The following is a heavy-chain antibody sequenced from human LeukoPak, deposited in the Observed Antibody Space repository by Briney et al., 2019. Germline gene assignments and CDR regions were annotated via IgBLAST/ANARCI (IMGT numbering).Heavy chain of an antibody. CDR3: ARVDTVMAYYFDL. CDR1: GFTFSYAW. CDR2: IYSGGTT. V-gene: IGHV3-53*04. J-gene: IGHJ4*02. Sequence: GGSLRLSCAASGFTFSYAWMTWVRQAPGKGLEWVSTIYSGGTTYYADSVMGRFTISRHNSRNTLYLQMNSLRAEDTAVYYCARVDTVMAYYFDLWGQGTLVTVSS. D-gene: IGHD5-18*01.